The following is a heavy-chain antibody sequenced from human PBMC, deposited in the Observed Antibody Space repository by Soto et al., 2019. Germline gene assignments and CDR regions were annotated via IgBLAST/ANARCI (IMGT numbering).Heavy chain of an antibody. J-gene: IGHJ6*02. D-gene: IGHD5-12*01. Sequence: GGSLRLSCVASGFTFSDFGMHWVRQVPGKGLEWLAVISEDAETDFHADSVKGRFTVSRDNFKGTLYLQMNSLRDEDTGVYYCARVIYGGWSTIKDYYYYAMDVWGQGTTVTVSS. CDR3: ARVIYGGWSTIKDYYYYAMDV. V-gene: IGHV3-30*03. CDR1: GFTFSDFG. CDR2: ISEDAETD.